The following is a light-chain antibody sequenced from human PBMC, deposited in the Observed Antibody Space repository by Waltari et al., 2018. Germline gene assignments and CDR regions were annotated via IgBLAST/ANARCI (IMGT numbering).Light chain of an antibody. CDR3: SSYTSSSTVV. V-gene: IGLV2-14*03. Sequence: CYQQLPGKVPKLMMFGVRLRPSGVSLGFSGAKPGNTASLTISGLQAEDEADYYCSSYTSSSTVVFGGGTKLTVL. J-gene: IGLJ2*01. CDR2: GVR.